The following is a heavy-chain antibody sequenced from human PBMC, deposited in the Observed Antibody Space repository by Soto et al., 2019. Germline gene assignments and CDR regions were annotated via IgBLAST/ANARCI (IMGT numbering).Heavy chain of an antibody. D-gene: IGHD3-3*01. Sequence: EVQLLESGGGLVQPGGSLRLSCAASGFTFISYAMSWVRQAPGKGLEWVSALSGSGGSTYYADSVKGRFTISRDNSKNTLYLQITSGRAEDPAVDYCAKDYGYDFWSGSGFDPWGQGTLVTVSS. V-gene: IGHV3-23*01. CDR2: LSGSGGST. CDR3: AKDYGYDFWSGSGFDP. J-gene: IGHJ5*02. CDR1: GFTFISYA.